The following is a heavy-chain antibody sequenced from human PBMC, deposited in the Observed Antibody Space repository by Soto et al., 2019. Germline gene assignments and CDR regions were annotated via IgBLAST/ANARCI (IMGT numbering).Heavy chain of an antibody. CDR2: IYYSGTT. CDR1: GGSTRNYF. CDR3: ARYVNPYDTAVWFDP. D-gene: IGHD3-9*01. V-gene: IGHV4-59*01. J-gene: IGHJ5*02. Sequence: QVQLQESGPGLVKPSETLSLTCTVSGGSTRNYFWSWIRQPPGKGLEWIGCIYYSGTTNYNSSLKSRVTISLDTSKNQFSLRLGSVTAADTAVYYCARYVNPYDTAVWFDPWGQGTLVTVSS.